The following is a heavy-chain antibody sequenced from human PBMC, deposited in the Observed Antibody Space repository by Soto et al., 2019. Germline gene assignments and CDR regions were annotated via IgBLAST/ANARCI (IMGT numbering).Heavy chain of an antibody. Sequence: SETLSLTCTVSGGSXSSGDYYWSWIRQPPGKGVEWIGYIYYSGSTYYNPSLKSRVTISVDTSKNQFSLKLSSVTAADTAVYNCASVLLWFGEYYGMDVWGQGTTVTVSS. CDR3: ASVLLWFGEYYGMDV. CDR2: IYYSGST. J-gene: IGHJ6*02. V-gene: IGHV4-30-4*01. D-gene: IGHD3-10*01. CDR1: GGSXSSGDYY.